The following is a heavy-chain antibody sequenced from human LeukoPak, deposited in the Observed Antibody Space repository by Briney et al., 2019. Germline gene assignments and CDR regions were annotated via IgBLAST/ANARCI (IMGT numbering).Heavy chain of an antibody. CDR1: GGTFSSYA. V-gene: IGHV1-69*04. CDR2: IIPILGIA. Sequence: SVKVSCKASGGTFSSYAISWVRQTPGQGLEWMGRIIPILGIANYAQKFQGRVTITADRSTSTAYMELSSLRSEDTAVYYCALYYYGSGSYWDAFDIWGQGTMVTVSS. D-gene: IGHD3-10*01. J-gene: IGHJ3*02. CDR3: ALYYYGSGSYWDAFDI.